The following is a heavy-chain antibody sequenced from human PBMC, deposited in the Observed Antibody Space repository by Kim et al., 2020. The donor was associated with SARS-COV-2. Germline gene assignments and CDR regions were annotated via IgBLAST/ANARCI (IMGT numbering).Heavy chain of an antibody. D-gene: IGHD5-12*01. CDR1: GFTFSSYS. V-gene: IGHV3-21*01. J-gene: IGHJ6*02. CDR3: ARTLSPGIVATITTNYYYGMDV. CDR2: ISSSSSYI. Sequence: GGSLRLSCAASGFTFSSYSMNWVRQAPGKGLEWVSSISSSSSYIYYADSVKGRFTISRDNAKNSLYLQMNSLRAEDAAVYYCARTLSPGIVATITTNYYYGMDVWGRGTTVTVSS.